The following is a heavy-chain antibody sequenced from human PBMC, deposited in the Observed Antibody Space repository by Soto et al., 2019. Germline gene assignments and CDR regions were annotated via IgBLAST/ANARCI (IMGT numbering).Heavy chain of an antibody. D-gene: IGHD4-4*01. V-gene: IGHV3-21*01. CDR2: ISSSSSYR. CDR1: GFTFSSDC. Sequence: GGSLRLSCAASGFTFSSDCMNWVRQAPGKGLEWVSSISSSSSYRYYADSVKGRFTISRDNAKNSLYLQMNSLRAEDTAVYYCARDLGSNLNWFDPWGQGTLVTVSS. CDR3: ARDLGSNLNWFDP. J-gene: IGHJ5*02.